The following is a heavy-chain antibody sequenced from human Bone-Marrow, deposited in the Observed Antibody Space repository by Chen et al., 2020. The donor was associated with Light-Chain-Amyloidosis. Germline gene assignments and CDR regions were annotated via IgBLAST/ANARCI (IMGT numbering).Heavy chain of an antibody. CDR2: VQGDGSDK. Sequence: EVQLVESGGGLVQPGESLRLSCADSGISFSNNWMSWVRQAPGKGREWVANVQGDGSDKYYVDSVKGRFTISRDNAKNSLYLQMNSLRAEDTAVYYCTTEYLGAYDYWGQGTLLTVSS. CDR3: TTEYLGAYDY. CDR1: GISFSNNW. V-gene: IGHV3-7*05. D-gene: IGHD3-16*01. J-gene: IGHJ4*02.